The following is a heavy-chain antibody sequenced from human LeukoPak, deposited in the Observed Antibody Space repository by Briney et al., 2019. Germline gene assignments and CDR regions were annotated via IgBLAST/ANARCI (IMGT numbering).Heavy chain of an antibody. J-gene: IGHJ4*02. Sequence: SESLSLTCSVSGGSISGYYWSWIRQPPGKGLEWIGYIFYTGSTNSNPSLKSRVTISVDTSKNQFSLKLSSVTAADTAVYYCARGERLGLDYWGQGTLVTVSS. D-gene: IGHD3-9*01. CDR3: ARGERLGLDY. CDR2: IFYTGST. V-gene: IGHV4-59*01. CDR1: GGSISGYY.